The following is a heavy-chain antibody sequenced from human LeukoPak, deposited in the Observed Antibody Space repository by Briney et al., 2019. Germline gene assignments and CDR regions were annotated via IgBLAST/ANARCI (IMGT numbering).Heavy chain of an antibody. Sequence: GGSLRLSCAASGFTFSSYTMNWVRQAPGKGLEWISYISSSMSPIYYADSVKGRFTVSRDNAKNSLYLQMNSLRAEDTAIYYCARDRGSGGFYFDSWGQVSLVTVSS. CDR3: ARDRGSGGFYFDS. D-gene: IGHD3-16*01. J-gene: IGHJ4*02. CDR1: GFTFSSYT. V-gene: IGHV3-48*01. CDR2: ISSSMSPI.